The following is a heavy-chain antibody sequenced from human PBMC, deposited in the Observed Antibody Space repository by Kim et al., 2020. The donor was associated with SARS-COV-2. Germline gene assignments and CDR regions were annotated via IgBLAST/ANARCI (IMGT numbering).Heavy chain of an antibody. CDR2: IKEDGSVK. D-gene: IGHD6-13*01. Sequence: GGSLRLSCGVYGFTFRSYWMSWVRQAPGKGLEWVANIKEDGSVKQYVDSVKGRFTISRDNARNSLYLQMNSLRADDTAVYYCARVGILSYTSSWDYWGPGSLVTVSS. V-gene: IGHV3-7*03. CDR1: GFTFRSYW. CDR3: ARVGILSYTSSWDY. J-gene: IGHJ4*02.